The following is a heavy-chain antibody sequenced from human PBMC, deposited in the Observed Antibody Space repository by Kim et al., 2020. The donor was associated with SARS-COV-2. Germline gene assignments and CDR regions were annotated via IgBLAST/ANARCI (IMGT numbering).Heavy chain of an antibody. J-gene: IGHJ5*02. Sequence: GGSLRLSCAASGFTFSSYGMHWVRQAPGKGLEWVAVIWYDGSNKYYADSVKGRFTISRDNSKNTLYLQMNSLRAEDTAVYYCARGGVWLDLDRDWFDPWGQGTLVTVSS. CDR3: ARGGVWLDLDRDWFDP. V-gene: IGHV3-33*01. D-gene: IGHD6-19*01. CDR1: GFTFSSYG. CDR2: IWYDGSNK.